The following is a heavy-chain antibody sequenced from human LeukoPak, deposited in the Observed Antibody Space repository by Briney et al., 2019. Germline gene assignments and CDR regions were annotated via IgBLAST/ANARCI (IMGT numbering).Heavy chain of an antibody. CDR3: AKDSGIAAAVSGAFDI. V-gene: IGHV3-9*03. CDR1: GFTFDDYA. D-gene: IGHD6-13*01. CDR2: ISWNSGSI. Sequence: GGSLRLSCAASGFTFDDYAMHWVRQAPGKGLEWVSGISWNSGSIGYADSVKGRFTISRDNAKNSLYLQMNSLRAEDMALYYCAKDSGIAAAVSGAFDIWGQGTMVTVSS. J-gene: IGHJ3*02.